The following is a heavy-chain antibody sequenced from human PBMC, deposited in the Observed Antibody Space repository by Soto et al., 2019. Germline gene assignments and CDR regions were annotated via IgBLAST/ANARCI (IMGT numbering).Heavy chain of an antibody. CDR1: GYSFTSYW. V-gene: IGHV5-51*01. CDR3: ARKTSSSHAYYYYYGMDV. CDR2: IYPGDSDT. D-gene: IGHD6-13*01. Sequence: GESLKISCKGSGYSFTSYWIGWVRQMPGKGLEWMGIIYPGDSDTRYSPSFQGQVTISADKSISTAYLQWSSLKASDTAMYYCARKTSSSHAYYYYYGMDVWGQGTTVTV. J-gene: IGHJ6*02.